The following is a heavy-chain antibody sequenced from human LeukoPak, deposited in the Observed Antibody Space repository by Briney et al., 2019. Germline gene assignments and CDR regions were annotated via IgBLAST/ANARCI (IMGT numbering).Heavy chain of an antibody. CDR1: GVSISSGGYY. CDR3: ARGGSGYSRRYRRWFDS. D-gene: IGHD6-25*01. J-gene: IGHJ5*01. CDR2: IYYSGST. V-gene: IGHV4-31*03. Sequence: SQTLSLTCTVSGVSISSGGYYWRWLRQHPGKGLEWIGYIYYSGSTYYNPSLKSRVTISVDTSKNQFSLKLSSVTAADTAVYYCARGGSGYSRRYRRWFDSWGQGTLVTVSS.